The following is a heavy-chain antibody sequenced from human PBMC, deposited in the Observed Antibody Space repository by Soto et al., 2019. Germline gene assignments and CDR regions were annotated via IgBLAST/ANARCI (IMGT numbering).Heavy chain of an antibody. J-gene: IGHJ2*01. Sequence: QLQLQESGPGLVKPSETLSLPCTVSGGSISSSSYYWGWIRQPPGKGLEWIGSIYYSGSTYYNPSRKSRVTISVDTSKIQFSLKLSSVTAADTAVYYCARRVVAYFDLWGRGTLVTVSS. V-gene: IGHV4-39*01. CDR2: IYYSGST. CDR1: GGSISSSSYY. CDR3: ARRVVAYFDL. D-gene: IGHD2-21*01.